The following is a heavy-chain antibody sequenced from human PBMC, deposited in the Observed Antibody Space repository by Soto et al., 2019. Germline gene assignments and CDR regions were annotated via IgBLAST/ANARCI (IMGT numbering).Heavy chain of an antibody. Sequence: GGSLRLSCAASGFTFSSYSMNWVRQAPGKGLEWVSSIISSSSYIYYADSVKGRFTISRDNDKNSLYLQMNSLRDEDTAVYYCAREPLYCSSTSCFDYWGQGTLVTVSS. CDR1: GFTFSSYS. CDR3: AREPLYCSSTSCFDY. J-gene: IGHJ4*02. D-gene: IGHD2-2*01. V-gene: IGHV3-21*01. CDR2: IISSSSYI.